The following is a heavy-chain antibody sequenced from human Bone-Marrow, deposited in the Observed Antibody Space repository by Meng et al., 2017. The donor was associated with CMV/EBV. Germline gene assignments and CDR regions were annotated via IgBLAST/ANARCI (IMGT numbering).Heavy chain of an antibody. V-gene: IGHV3-49*04. CDR1: GFTFGDYA. J-gene: IGHJ4*02. CDR3: TRDGHTGFDY. Sequence: GGSLRLSCTASGFTFGDYAMSWVRQAPGKGLEWVGFIRSKAYGGTTEYAASVKGRFTISRDDSKSIAYLQMNSLKTEDTAVYYCTRDGHTGFDYWGQGKLVTVSS. CDR2: IRSKAYGGTT.